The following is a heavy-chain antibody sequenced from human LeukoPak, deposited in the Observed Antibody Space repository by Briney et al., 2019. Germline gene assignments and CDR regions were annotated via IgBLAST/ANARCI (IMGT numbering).Heavy chain of an antibody. Sequence: ASVKVSCKASGYTFTDYYIHWVRQAPGQGLEWMGWIDPNSGGTIYAQKVQGRVTMTRDASISTAYMELSRLTSGDTAVYYCATPGGRGVYFDYWGQGTLVTVSS. D-gene: IGHD2-15*01. J-gene: IGHJ4*02. CDR3: ATPGGRGVYFDY. CDR1: GYTFTDYY. CDR2: IDPNSGGT. V-gene: IGHV1-2*02.